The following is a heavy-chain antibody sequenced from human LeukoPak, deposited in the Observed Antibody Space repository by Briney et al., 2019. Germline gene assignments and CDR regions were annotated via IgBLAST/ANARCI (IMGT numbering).Heavy chain of an antibody. CDR2: ISSSGSTI. Sequence: GGSLRLSCAASGFTFSDYYMSWIRQAPGKGLEWVSYISSSGSTIYYADSVKGRFTISRDNAKNTVYLQMNSLRAEDTAVYYCATFSYAGNAGGSVGPWGQGTLVTVPS. D-gene: IGHD4-23*01. V-gene: IGHV3-11*01. CDR3: ATFSYAGNAGGSVGP. CDR1: GFTFSDYY. J-gene: IGHJ5*02.